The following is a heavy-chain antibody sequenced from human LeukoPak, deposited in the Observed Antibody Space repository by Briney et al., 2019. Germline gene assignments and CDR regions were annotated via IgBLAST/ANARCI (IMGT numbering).Heavy chain of an antibody. J-gene: IGHJ4*02. Sequence: SETLSLTCTVSGGSIISSNYWSWIRQPAGKGLEWVGRIYTTGSTDYNPSLKSRVIMSVDTSKNQFSLILTSVTAADTAVYYCAIHRPAMTFFDTWGQGTLVTVSS. D-gene: IGHD2-2*01. CDR1: GGSIISSNY. CDR3: AIHRPAMTFFDT. V-gene: IGHV4-4*07. CDR2: IYTTGST.